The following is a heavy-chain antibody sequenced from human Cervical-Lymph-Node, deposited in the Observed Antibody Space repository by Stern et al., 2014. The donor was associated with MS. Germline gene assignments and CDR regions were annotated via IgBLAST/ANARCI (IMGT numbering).Heavy chain of an antibody. V-gene: IGHV4-59*01. D-gene: IGHD5-24*01. J-gene: IGHJ4*02. Sequence: QVQLQASGPGLVQPSETLSLTCTVSGGSMPAYYWCWIRQPPGKGLEWIGYVYHTGSTSYTPSLPSRVTISIDTAKSQCALRVNSMTAADTAVYYGARGGRMASMFFWGQGTLVTVSS. CDR2: VYHTGST. CDR1: GGSMPAYY. CDR3: ARGGRMASMFF.